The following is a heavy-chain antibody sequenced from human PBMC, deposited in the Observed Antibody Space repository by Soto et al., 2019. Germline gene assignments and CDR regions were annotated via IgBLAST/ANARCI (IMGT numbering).Heavy chain of an antibody. J-gene: IGHJ4*02. CDR3: ARQAGWRSYVDY. V-gene: IGHV3-7*01. CDR1: GFTFSSYW. D-gene: IGHD3-3*01. CDR2: IKQDGREE. Sequence: EVQLVESGGGLVQPGGSLRLSCAASGFTFSSYWMSWVRQAPGKGLEWVASIKQDGREEYYVDSVKGQFTISRDNAKNSLSLQMTGLRVEDTAVYYCARQAGWRSYVDYWGQGTLVTVSS.